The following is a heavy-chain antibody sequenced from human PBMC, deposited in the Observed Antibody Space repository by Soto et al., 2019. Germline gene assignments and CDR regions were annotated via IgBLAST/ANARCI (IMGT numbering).Heavy chain of an antibody. V-gene: IGHV3-7*03. CDR3: AREIKGYYDFWSGYPQYYGMAI. J-gene: IGHJ6*02. D-gene: IGHD3-3*01. Sequence: VGSLRLSCAASVFTFSSYWMSWVRHSPGKWLEWVANIKQDGSEKYYVDSVKGRFTISRDNAKNSLYLQMNSLRAEDTAVYYCAREIKGYYDFWSGYPQYYGMAIGGQGTTVPVS. CDR2: IKQDGSEK. CDR1: VFTFSSYW.